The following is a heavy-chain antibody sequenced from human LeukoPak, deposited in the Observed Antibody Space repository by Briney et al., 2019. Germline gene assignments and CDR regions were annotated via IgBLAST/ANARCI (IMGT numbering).Heavy chain of an antibody. CDR1: GFTFGDYA. V-gene: IGHV3-49*04. CDR2: IRSKAYGGTT. J-gene: IGHJ6*03. Sequence: PGGSLRLSCTASGFTFGDYAMSWVRQAPGKGLEGVGFIRSKAYGGTTEYAASVKGRFTISRDDSKSIAYLQMNSLKTEDTAVYYCTRVGIAVAATGYYYMGVRGKATTVTVSS. CDR3: TRVGIAVAATGYYYMGV. D-gene: IGHD6-19*01.